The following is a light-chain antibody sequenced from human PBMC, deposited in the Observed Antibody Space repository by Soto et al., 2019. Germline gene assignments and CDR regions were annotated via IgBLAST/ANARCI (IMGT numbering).Light chain of an antibody. V-gene: IGKV1-17*01. Sequence: DIQMTQSPSSLSASVGDRVTITCRASQGIRNDLAWYQQRPGKAPKRLIYAASSLQSGVPSRFSGSGSGTEFTITISSLQSEDFATYYCLQHNSYPRTFGQGTKVEIK. CDR1: QGIRND. J-gene: IGKJ1*01. CDR3: LQHNSYPRT. CDR2: AAS.